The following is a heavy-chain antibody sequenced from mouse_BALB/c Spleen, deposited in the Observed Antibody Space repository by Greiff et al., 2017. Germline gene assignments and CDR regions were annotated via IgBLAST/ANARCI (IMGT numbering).Heavy chain of an antibody. D-gene: IGHD2-4*01. J-gene: IGHJ3*01. CDR1: GYSFTGYF. V-gene: IGHV1-37*01. CDR2: INPYNGDT. CDR3: GMGDYDASFAY. Sequence: EVKLMESGPELVKPGASVKISCKASGYSFTGYFMNWVKQSHGKSLEWIGRINPYNGDTFYNQKFKGKATLTVDKSSSTAHMELLSLTSEDSAVYYCGMGDYDASFAYWGQGTLVTVSA.